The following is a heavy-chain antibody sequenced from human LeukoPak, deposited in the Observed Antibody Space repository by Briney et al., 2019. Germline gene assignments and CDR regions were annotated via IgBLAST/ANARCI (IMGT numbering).Heavy chain of an antibody. CDR2: ISADNTNT. CDR1: GYTFTNYG. D-gene: IGHD3-10*01. Sequence: ASVRVSCKPSGYTFTNYGITWVRQAPGQGLERMGWISADNTNTYYAQKVQGRVTLTTDTSTTTAYMELRSLGSDDTAVYYCGRDYYGSGILYGVDVWGPGTTVTVSS. J-gene: IGHJ6*02. V-gene: IGHV1-18*01. CDR3: GRDYYGSGILYGVDV.